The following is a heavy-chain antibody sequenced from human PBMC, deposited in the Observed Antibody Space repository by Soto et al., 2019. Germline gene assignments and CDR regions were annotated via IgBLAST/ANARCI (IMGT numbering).Heavy chain of an antibody. CDR3: EAVARNRKFDY. Sequence: QVPLVQSGAEVKKPGASVKVSCKASGYTFTGYCMHWVRQAPGQGLEWMGWINPNSGGTNYAQKFEGRVTMTRDRSISTAYRELSRLRSGDTAVYYCEAVARNRKFDYWGQGTLVTVSS. CDR2: INPNSGGT. D-gene: IGHD6-19*01. J-gene: IGHJ4*02. V-gene: IGHV1-2*02. CDR1: GYTFTGYC.